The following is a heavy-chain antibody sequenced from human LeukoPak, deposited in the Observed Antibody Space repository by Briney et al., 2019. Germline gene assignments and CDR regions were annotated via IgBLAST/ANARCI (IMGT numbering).Heavy chain of an antibody. J-gene: IGHJ6*02. Sequence: SVKVSCKASGGTFSSYAISWVRQAPGQGLEWMGGIIPIFGTANYAQKFQGRATITADESTSTAYMELSSLRSEDTAVYYCARERAGRYYGMDVWGQGTTVTVSS. D-gene: IGHD1-14*01. CDR3: ARERAGRYYGMDV. CDR1: GGTFSSYA. V-gene: IGHV1-69*13. CDR2: IIPIFGTA.